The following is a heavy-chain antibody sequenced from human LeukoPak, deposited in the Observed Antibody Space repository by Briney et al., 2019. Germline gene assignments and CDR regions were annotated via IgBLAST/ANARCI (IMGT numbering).Heavy chain of an antibody. CDR1: GVTFSRYS. J-gene: IGHJ4*02. D-gene: IGHD5-18*01. CDR2: ISSSSIYI. V-gene: IGHV3-21*01. CDR3: ARADTAMDFDY. Sequence: GGSLRLSCAASGVTFSRYSMKGGRQAPGKGRERVSSISSSSIYIYYADSVKCRFTISRDTAKNSLYLQMNSLRAEDTAVYYCARADTAMDFDYWGQGTLVTVSS.